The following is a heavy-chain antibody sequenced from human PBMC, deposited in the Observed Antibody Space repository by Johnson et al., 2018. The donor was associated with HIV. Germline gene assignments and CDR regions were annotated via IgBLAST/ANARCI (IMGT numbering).Heavy chain of an antibody. V-gene: IGHV3-66*01. J-gene: IGHJ3*02. CDR3: ARLDEIAAAGTGDAFDI. D-gene: IGHD6-13*01. Sequence: SGGGVVQPGGSLRLSCAASGFTFSSYWMNWVRQAPGKGLAWVSVIYSAESTYYADSVKGRFSISRDNSKNTLYLQMNSLRAEDTAVYYCARLDEIAAAGTGDAFDIWGQGTMVTVSS. CDR1: GFTFSSYW. CDR2: IYSAEST.